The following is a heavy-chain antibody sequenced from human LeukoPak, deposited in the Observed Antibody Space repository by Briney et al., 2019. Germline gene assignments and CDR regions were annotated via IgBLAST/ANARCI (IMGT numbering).Heavy chain of an antibody. J-gene: IGHJ6*02. V-gene: IGHV3-30*18. CDR3: AKDGPSMDV. CDR2: ISYDGSNK. Sequence: GGSLRLSCAASGFTFSSYVMHWVRQAPGKGLEWVAVISYDGSNKYYADSVKGRFTISRDNSKNTLYLQMNSLRAEDTAVYYCAKDGPSMDVWGQGTTATVSS. CDR1: GFTFSSYV.